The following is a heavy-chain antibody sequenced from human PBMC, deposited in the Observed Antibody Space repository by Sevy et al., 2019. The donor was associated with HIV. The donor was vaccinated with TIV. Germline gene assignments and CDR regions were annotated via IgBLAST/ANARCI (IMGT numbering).Heavy chain of an antibody. CDR1: GFIFSSYE. D-gene: IGHD4-17*01. CDR3: ARDLPPSATTVAHFDY. CDR2: ISSRGSAP. Sequence: GGSLRLSCAASGFIFSSYEMTWVRQAPGKGLEWVSSISSRGSAPYYANSVRGRFTIFRDNAENSLYLQMSCLRVEDTAVYYCARDLPPSATTVAHFDYWGQGTLVTVSS. J-gene: IGHJ4*02. V-gene: IGHV3-48*03.